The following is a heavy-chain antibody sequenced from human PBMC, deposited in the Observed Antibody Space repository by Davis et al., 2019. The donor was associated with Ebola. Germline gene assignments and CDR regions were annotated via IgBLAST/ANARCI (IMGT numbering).Heavy chain of an antibody. CDR1: GDSVSINSAG. D-gene: IGHD5-18*01. Sequence: HSQTLSLTCAISGDSVSINSAGWNWIRQSPSRGLEWLGRTYYYRSKWHYDYAPSVVGRISINADTSKNHFSLQLNSVTPEDTAMYYCARGWLRVGMDVWGEGTTVTVSS. V-gene: IGHV6-1*01. CDR3: ARGWLRVGMDV. J-gene: IGHJ6*04. CDR2: TYYYRSKWHY.